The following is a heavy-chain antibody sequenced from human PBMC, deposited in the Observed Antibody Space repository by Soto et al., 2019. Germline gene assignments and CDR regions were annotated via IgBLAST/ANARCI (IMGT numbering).Heavy chain of an antibody. V-gene: IGHV5-51*01. CDR2: IYPSDSDT. CDR3: ARSSSLINFPSKRYFDS. CDR1: GYSFTSYW. J-gene: IGHJ4*02. Sequence: GESLKISCKGSGYSFTSYWIGWVRQMPGKGLEWMGIIYPSDSDTRYSPSFQGQVTISADKSISTAYLQWSSLKASDTAMYYCARSSSLINFPSKRYFDSWGQGTLVTVSS. D-gene: IGHD3-10*01.